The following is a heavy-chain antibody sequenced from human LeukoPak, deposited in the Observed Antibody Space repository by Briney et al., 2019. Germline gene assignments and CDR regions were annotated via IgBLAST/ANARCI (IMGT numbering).Heavy chain of an antibody. J-gene: IGHJ3*01. CDR3: ARDYLWAFDF. Sequence: GGSLRLSCAASGFTFSSYSLNWVRQARGKGLEWVSYISASSGNIKYADSVKGRFTISRDNAKNSLYLQMNSLRAEDTAVYYCARDYLWAFDFWGQGTMVTVSS. CDR1: GFTFSSYS. CDR2: ISASSGNI. D-gene: IGHD3-16*01. V-gene: IGHV3-48*01.